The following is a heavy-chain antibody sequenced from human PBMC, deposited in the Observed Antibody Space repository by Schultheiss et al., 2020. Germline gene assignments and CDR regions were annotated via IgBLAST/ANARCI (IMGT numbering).Heavy chain of an antibody. Sequence: GGSLRLSCAASGFTFSSYGMHWVRQAPGKGLEWVAVIWYDGSNKYYADSVKGRFTISRDNSKNTLYLQMNSLRAEDTAVYYCARDPSVGATLTLLWGQGTLVTVSS. CDR1: GFTFSSYG. D-gene: IGHD1-26*01. V-gene: IGHV3-33*01. CDR2: IWYDGSNK. J-gene: IGHJ4*02. CDR3: ARDPSVGATLTLL.